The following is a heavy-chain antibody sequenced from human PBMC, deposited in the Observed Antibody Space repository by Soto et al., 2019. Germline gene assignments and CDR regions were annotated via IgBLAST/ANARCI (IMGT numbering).Heavy chain of an antibody. J-gene: IGHJ4*02. CDR3: ARDLGSGYDPGDY. CDR1: GGTFNSYV. D-gene: IGHD5-12*01. Sequence: QVQLVQSGAEVKKPGSSMKVSCKASGGTFNSYVFNWVRQAPGQGLEWMGGIISIFGTPNYGQKFQGRVTITADESTSTGFMELSSLTSEDTAIYYCARDLGSGYDPGDYWGQGTLVTVS. V-gene: IGHV1-69*12. CDR2: IISIFGTP.